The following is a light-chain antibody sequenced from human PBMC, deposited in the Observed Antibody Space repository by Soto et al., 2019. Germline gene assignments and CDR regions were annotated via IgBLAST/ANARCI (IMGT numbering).Light chain of an antibody. J-gene: IGKJ1*01. CDR2: KAS. V-gene: IGKV1-5*03. Sequence: DIPMTQSPSTLSGSVGYRVTIYCRASQTISSWLAWYQQKPGKAPKLLIYKASTLKSGVPSRFSGSGSGTEFTLTISSLQPDDFATYYCQQYNSYGWTFGQGTKVDIK. CDR1: QTISSW. CDR3: QQYNSYGWT.